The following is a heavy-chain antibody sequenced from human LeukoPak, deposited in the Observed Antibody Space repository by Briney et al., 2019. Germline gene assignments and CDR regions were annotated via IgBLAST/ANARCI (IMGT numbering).Heavy chain of an antibody. CDR3: ARDPRSSYSSSWFFDY. CDR1: GGSISSYY. V-gene: IGHV4-59*12. Sequence: PSETLSLTCTVSGGSISSYYWSWIRQPPGKGLEWIGYIYYSGSTNYNPSLKSRVTISVDTSKNQFSLKLSSVTAADTAVYYCARDPRSSYSSSWFFDYWGQGTLVTVSS. CDR2: IYYSGST. J-gene: IGHJ4*02. D-gene: IGHD6-13*01.